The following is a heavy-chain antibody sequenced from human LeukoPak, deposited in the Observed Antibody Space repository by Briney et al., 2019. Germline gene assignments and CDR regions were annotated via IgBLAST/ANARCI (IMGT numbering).Heavy chain of an antibody. Sequence: EASVKVSCKAPGGTFSSYAISWVRQAPGQGLEWMGRIIPILGIANYAQKFQGRVTITADKSTSTAYMELNSLRAEDTAVYYCAREGPAAAVYYYYMDVWGKGTTVTVSS. CDR2: IIPILGIA. J-gene: IGHJ6*03. CDR3: AREGPAAAVYYYYMDV. D-gene: IGHD2-2*01. V-gene: IGHV1-69*04. CDR1: GGTFSSYA.